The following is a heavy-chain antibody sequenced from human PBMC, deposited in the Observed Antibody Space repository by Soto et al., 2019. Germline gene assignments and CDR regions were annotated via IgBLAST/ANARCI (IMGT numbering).Heavy chain of an antibody. CDR1: GFTFSDYY. CDR3: ARHLAAAGPKNYYYGLDV. J-gene: IGHJ6*02. Sequence: GGSLRLSCAASGFTFSDYYMTWIRQAPGTGLEWLSYISSSSSYTRHADSVKGRFTISRDNAKNSLYLQMNSLRAEDTAVYYCARHLAAAGPKNYYYGLDVWGQGTTVTVSS. CDR2: ISSSSSYT. V-gene: IGHV3-11*06. D-gene: IGHD6-13*01.